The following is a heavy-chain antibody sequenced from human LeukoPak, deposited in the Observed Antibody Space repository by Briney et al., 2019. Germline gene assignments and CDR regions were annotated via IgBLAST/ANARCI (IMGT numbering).Heavy chain of an antibody. V-gene: IGHV1-2*02. CDR1: GYTFTVKH. J-gene: IGHJ3*02. CDR3: AREVGRNVFDI. D-gene: IGHD1-26*01. CDR2: INPNSGGT. Sequence: ASVKVSCKASGYTFTVKHMYWIPQAPGQGPECMGWINPNSGGTNYAQKFQGRITMTRDTSISTAYMELSRLTSDDTAIYFCAREVGRNVFDIWGQGTMVTVSP.